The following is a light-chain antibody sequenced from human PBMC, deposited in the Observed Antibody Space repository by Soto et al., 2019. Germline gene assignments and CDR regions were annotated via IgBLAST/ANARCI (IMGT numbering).Light chain of an antibody. CDR1: QSVSSSY. V-gene: IGKV3-20*01. J-gene: IGKJ1*01. CDR3: QQYDNSPGT. Sequence: EIVLTQSPGTLSLSPGERATLSCRASQSVSSSYLAWYQQKPGQAPRLLIYGASSSATGIPDRFSGSGSGTDFTVTISRREPEDFAVYYCQQYDNSPGTFGQGTKVEIK. CDR2: GAS.